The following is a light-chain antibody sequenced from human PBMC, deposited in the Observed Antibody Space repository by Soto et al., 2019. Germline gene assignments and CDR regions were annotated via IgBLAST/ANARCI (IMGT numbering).Light chain of an antibody. CDR1: SSNIGSNY. J-gene: IGLJ2*01. Sequence: QSVLTQPPSASGTPGQRVTFSCSGSSSNIGSNYVYWYQQLPGTAPKLLIYSNNLRPSGVPDRFSGSKSGTSASLAISGLQSEDEADYYCAAWDDSLSGVVFGGGTKLTVL. V-gene: IGLV1-47*02. CDR2: SNN. CDR3: AAWDDSLSGVV.